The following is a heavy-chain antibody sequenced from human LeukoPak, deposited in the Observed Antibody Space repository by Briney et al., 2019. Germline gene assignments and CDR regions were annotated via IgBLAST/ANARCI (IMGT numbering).Heavy chain of an antibody. D-gene: IGHD2-2*01. CDR3: ATGSGRAVVLAAPRSYYYYYYMDV. CDR2: IYYSGST. V-gene: IGHV4-59*01. J-gene: IGHJ6*03. CDR1: GGSISSYY. Sequence: SETLSLTCTVSGGSISSYYWSWIRQPPGRGLEWIGYIYYSGSTNYNPSLKSRVTISVDTSKNQFSLKLSSVTAADTAVYYCATGSGRAVVLAAPRSYYYYYYMDVSGKATTVTVSS.